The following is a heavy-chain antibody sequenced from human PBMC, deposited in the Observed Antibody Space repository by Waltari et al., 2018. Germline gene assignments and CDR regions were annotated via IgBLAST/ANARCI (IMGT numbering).Heavy chain of an antibody. CDR1: GGSFSGYY. Sequence: QVQLQQWGAGLLKPSETLSLTCAVYGGSFSGYYWSWIRQPPGKGLEWIGEINHSGSTNYNPSLKSRVTISVDTSKNQFSLKLSSVTAADTAVYYCARRDFWSGYYYFDYWGQGTLVTVSS. CDR2: INHSGST. D-gene: IGHD3-3*01. CDR3: ARRDFWSGYYYFDY. V-gene: IGHV4-34*01. J-gene: IGHJ4*02.